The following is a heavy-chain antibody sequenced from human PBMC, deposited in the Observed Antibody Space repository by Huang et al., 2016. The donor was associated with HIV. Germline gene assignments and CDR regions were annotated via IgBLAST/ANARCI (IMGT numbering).Heavy chain of an antibody. CDR3: ARDSPYGSGRYCPLDF. V-gene: IGHV7-4-1*02. Sequence: QVQLVQSGSELKKPGASVKVSCKASGYSFTHYGLNWVRQAPGQGLEWRGCIRTNTGNPNYAQGFTGRFVFSLNISVTTAYLEINSLKAEDTAIYYCARDSPYGSGRYCPLDFWGQGTLVTVSS. CDR2: IRTNTGNP. J-gene: IGHJ4*02. D-gene: IGHD3-10*01. CDR1: GYSFTHYG.